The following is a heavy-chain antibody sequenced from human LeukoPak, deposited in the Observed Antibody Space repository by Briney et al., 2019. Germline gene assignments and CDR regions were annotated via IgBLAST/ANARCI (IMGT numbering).Heavy chain of an antibody. CDR2: ISCSGGST. J-gene: IGHJ2*01. V-gene: IGHV3-23*01. CDR3: ARDAEPITMIVVAKGYFDL. Sequence: PGGSLRLSCAASGFTFSSYAMSWVRQAPGKGLEWVSAISCSGGSTYYADSVKGRFTISRDNSKNTLYLQMNSLRAEDTAVYYCARDAEPITMIVVAKGYFDLWGRGTLVTVSS. D-gene: IGHD3-22*01. CDR1: GFTFSSYA.